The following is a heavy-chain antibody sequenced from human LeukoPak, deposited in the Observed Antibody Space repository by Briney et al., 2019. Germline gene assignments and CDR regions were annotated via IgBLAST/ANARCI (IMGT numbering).Heavy chain of an antibody. J-gene: IGHJ6*04. CDR1: GGTLSSYA. CDR2: IIPIFGTA. V-gene: IGHV1-69*13. CDR3: AGRNDQTYYYYGMDV. Sequence: ASVKVSCKASGGTLSSYAISWVRQAPGQGLEWMGGIIPIFGTANYAQKFQGRVTITADESTSTAYMELSSLRSEDTAVYYCAGRNDQTYYYYGMDVWGKGTTVTVSS. D-gene: IGHD2-2*01.